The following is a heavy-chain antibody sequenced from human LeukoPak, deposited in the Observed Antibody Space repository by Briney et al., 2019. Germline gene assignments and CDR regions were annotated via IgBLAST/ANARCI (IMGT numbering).Heavy chain of an antibody. D-gene: IGHD6-6*01. Sequence: PSETLSLTCTVSGGSISSYYWSWIWLPPGRGLEWIGYIYYSGSTNYNPSLKSRVTISVDTSKNQFSLKLSSVTAADTAVYYCARERRPYSSSPGAFDIWGQGTMVTVSS. V-gene: IGHV4-59*01. CDR3: ARERRPYSSSPGAFDI. CDR1: GGSISSYY. CDR2: IYYSGST. J-gene: IGHJ3*02.